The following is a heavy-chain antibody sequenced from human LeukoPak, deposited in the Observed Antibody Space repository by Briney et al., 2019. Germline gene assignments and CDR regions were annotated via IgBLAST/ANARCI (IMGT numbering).Heavy chain of an antibody. D-gene: IGHD3-22*01. Sequence: SVKVSCKASRGTFSSYVISWVRQAPGQGLEWMGQIIPIFGIANYAQKLQGRVTITADKSTSTAYMELSSLRSEDTAVYYCARALYYYDSSGYYYGAFDIWGQGTMVTVSS. J-gene: IGHJ3*02. CDR1: RGTFSSYV. CDR3: ARALYYYDSSGYYYGAFDI. V-gene: IGHV1-69*17. CDR2: IIPIFGIA.